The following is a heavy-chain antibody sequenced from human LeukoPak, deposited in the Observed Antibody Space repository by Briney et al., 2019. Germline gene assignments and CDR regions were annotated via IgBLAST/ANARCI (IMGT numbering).Heavy chain of an antibody. CDR2: ISGYNGYT. V-gene: IGHV1-18*01. D-gene: IGHD2/OR15-2a*01. J-gene: IGHJ4*02. Sequence: ASVKVSCKASGYIFTNFGINWVRQAPGQGLEWMGWISGYNGYTHYGQKFHGRVTMTTETSTSTVYMDLRSLRSDDTAVYFCARGRGHRSMEYTLDSDYWGQGTLVTVSS. CDR3: ARGRGHRSMEYTLDSDY. CDR1: GYIFTNFG.